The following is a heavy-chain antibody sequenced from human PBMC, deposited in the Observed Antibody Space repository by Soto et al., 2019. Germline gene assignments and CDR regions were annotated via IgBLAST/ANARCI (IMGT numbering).Heavy chain of an antibody. CDR1: GGSISNFY. V-gene: IGHV4-59*08. Sequence: QVQLQESGPGLVRPWETLSLTCTVSGGSISNFYWSWIRQPPGKGLEWIGYVYYTGSTSYNPSLKRRVTFSADSSRGQLSLRLNSVTAADTAVYYCARTFLGPDLLADSFVDYYYYMDVWGQGTSVTVSS. CDR2: VYYTGST. D-gene: IGHD3-9*01. J-gene: IGHJ6*03. CDR3: ARTFLGPDLLADSFVDYYYYMDV.